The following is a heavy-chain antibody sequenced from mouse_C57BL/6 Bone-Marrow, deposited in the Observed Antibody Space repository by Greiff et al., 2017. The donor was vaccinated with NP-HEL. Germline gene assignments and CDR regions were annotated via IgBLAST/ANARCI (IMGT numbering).Heavy chain of an antibody. CDR3: ARRGMITTVYYDMDC. CDR1: EYEFPSHD. J-gene: IGHJ4*01. V-gene: IGHV5-2*03. CDR2: INSDGGST. Sequence: EVKLVESGGGLVQPGESLKLSCESNEYEFPSHDMSWVRKTPEKRLELVAAINSDGGSTYYPDTMERRFIISRDNTKKTLYLQMSSLRSEDTALYYCARRGMITTVYYDMDCWGQGTTVTVSS. D-gene: IGHD2-4*01.